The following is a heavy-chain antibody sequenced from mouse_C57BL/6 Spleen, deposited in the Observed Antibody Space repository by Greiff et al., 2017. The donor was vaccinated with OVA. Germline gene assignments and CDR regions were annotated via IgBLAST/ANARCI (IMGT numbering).Heavy chain of an antibody. D-gene: IGHD2-5*01. CDR2: INPSTGGT. CDR1: GYSFTGYY. J-gene: IGHJ2*01. CDR3: ARGVYSNYRDY. Sequence: EVQLQQSGPELVKPGASVKISCKASGYSFTGYYMNWVKQSPEKSLEWIGEINPSTGGTTYNQKFKAKATLTVDKSSSTAYMQLKSLTSEDSAVYYCARGVYSNYRDYWGQGTTLTVSS. V-gene: IGHV1-42*01.